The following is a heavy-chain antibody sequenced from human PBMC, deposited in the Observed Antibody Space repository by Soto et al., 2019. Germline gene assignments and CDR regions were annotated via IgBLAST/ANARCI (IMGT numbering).Heavy chain of an antibody. CDR1: GFTFSSYA. J-gene: IGHJ4*02. CDR3: AKDTHSGSYLRTPLGYFHY. CDR2: ISGSGGST. Sequence: PGGSLRLSCAASGFTFSSYAMSWVRQAPGKGLEWVSAISGSGGSTYYADAVKGRFTISRDNSKNTLYLQMNSLRAEDTAVYYCAKDTHSGSYLRTPLGYFHYWGQGTLVTVSS. D-gene: IGHD1-26*01. V-gene: IGHV3-23*01.